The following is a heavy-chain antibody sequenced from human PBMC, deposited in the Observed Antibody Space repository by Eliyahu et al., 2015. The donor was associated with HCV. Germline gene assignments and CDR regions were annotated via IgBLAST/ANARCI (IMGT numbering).Heavy chain of an antibody. Sequence: QLQLQESGPGLVKPSEXXSLTCSVPGXSXSSSSYYWGWIRQPPGKGLEWIGSIYYSGSTYYNSSLKSRVTIYVDTSKNQFSLKLSSVTAADTAVYYCARHGYAGLVVVDYWGQGILVTVSS. V-gene: IGHV4-39*01. CDR1: GXSXSSSSYY. CDR3: ARHGYAGLVVVDY. CDR2: IYYSGST. D-gene: IGHD2-8*01. J-gene: IGHJ4*02.